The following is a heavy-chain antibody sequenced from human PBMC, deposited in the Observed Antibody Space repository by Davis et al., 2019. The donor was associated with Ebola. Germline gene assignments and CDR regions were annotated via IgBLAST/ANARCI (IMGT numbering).Heavy chain of an antibody. CDR2: INHSGST. CDR3: ARTAKTSVSASGLGYTYFDP. Sequence: GSLRLSCAASGFTFSSYSMNWVRQAPGKGLEWIGEINHSGSTNYNPSLKSRVTISVDTSKNQFSLKLSSVTAADAAIYYCARTAKTSVSASGLGYTYFDPWSQGTLVTVSS. J-gene: IGHJ5*02. CDR1: GFTFSSYS. D-gene: IGHD1-1*01. V-gene: IGHV4-34*01.